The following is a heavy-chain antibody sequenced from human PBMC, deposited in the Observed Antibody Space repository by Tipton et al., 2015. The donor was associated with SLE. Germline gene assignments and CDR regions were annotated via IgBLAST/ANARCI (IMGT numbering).Heavy chain of an antibody. CDR2: VHHSGST. V-gene: IGHV4-34*01. J-gene: IGHJ5*02. D-gene: IGHD4-23*01. Sequence: TLSLTCAVYGGSFTGYYWSWIRQPPGKGLEWIGEVHHSGSTNYNASLQSSVTISMDTSNKHFSLKLDFVTAADTAVYYCARGGYGGYSPWGQGTLVTVSS. CDR3: ARGGYGGYSP. CDR1: GGSFTGYY.